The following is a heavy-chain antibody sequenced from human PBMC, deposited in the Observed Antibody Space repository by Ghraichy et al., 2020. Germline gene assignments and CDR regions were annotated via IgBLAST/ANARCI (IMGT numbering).Heavy chain of an antibody. CDR3: ASWGGIVTTSGWYGPCDY. D-gene: IGHD6-19*01. CDR2: IIPVFGPA. Sequence: SVKVSCKASGGTFSSNAISWVRQAPGQGVEWMGGIIPVFGPANYAQKFQGRVTLTADKSTSTAYMELSSLRSEDTAVYYCASWGGIVTTSGWYGPCDYWGQGTLVTVSS. CDR1: GGTFSSNA. V-gene: IGHV1-69*06. J-gene: IGHJ4*02.